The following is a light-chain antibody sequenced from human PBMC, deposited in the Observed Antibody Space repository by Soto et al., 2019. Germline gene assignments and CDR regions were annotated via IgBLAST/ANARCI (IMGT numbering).Light chain of an antibody. CDR3: YSDAGENLYV. J-gene: IGLJ1*01. Sequence: QSALTQPGSVSASPGQSITIPCTGTSSDVGSYNLVSWFQQHPGKVPKLLIYEGTKRSSGLSDRFSGSKSDTTASLTISGLQAEDEAHYYCYSDAGENLYVFGTGTKVTVL. V-gene: IGLV2-23*01. CDR2: EGT. CDR1: SSDVGSYNL.